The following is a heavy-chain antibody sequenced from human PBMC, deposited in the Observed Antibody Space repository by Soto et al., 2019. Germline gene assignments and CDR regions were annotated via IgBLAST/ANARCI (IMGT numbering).Heavy chain of an antibody. V-gene: IGHV1-3*01. Sequence: GASVKVSCKASGYTLTSYAMHWVRQAPGQRLEWMGWINAGNGNTKYSQKFQGRVTITRDTSASTAYMELSSLRSEDTAVYYCALRNIVVVPAARRNAFDIWGQGTMVTVSS. J-gene: IGHJ3*02. CDR1: GYTLTSYA. D-gene: IGHD2-2*01. CDR3: ALRNIVVVPAARRNAFDI. CDR2: INAGNGNT.